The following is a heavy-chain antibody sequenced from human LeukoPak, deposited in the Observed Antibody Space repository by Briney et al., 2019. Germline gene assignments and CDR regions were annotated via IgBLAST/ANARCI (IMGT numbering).Heavy chain of an antibody. D-gene: IGHD6-13*01. CDR3: GRYTSSWEAVFDY. CDR1: GGSISSSSYY. CDR2: IYYSGST. V-gene: IGHV4-39*01. Sequence: SETLSLTCTVSGGSISSSSYYWGWIRQPPGKGLGWIGSIYYSGSTYYNPSLKSRVTISVDTSKNQFSLKLSSVTAADTAVYYCGRYTSSWEAVFDYWGQGTLVTVSS. J-gene: IGHJ4*02.